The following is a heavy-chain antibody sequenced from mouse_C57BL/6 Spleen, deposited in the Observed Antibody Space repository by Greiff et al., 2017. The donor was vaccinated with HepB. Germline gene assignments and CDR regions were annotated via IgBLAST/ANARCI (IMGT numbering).Heavy chain of an antibody. J-gene: IGHJ2*01. CDR2: ISSGSSTI. CDR1: GFTFSDYG. V-gene: IGHV5-17*01. D-gene: IGHD1-3*01. Sequence: EVKLMESGGGLVKPGGSLKLSCAASGFTFSDYGMHWVRQAPEKGLEWVAYISSGSSTIYYADTVKGRFTISRDNAKNTLFLQMTSLRSEDTAMYYCARAYNWYYFDYWGQGTTLTVSS. CDR3: ARAYNWYYFDY.